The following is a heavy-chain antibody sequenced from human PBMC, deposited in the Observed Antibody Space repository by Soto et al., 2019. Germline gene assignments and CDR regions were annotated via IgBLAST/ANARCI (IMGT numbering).Heavy chain of an antibody. J-gene: IGHJ4*02. CDR3: VHRIFTSGSYDY. D-gene: IGHD1-26*01. CDR1: GFSLGTSGVG. Sequence: QITLKESGPALVKPTQTLTLTCTFSGFSLGTSGVGVGWIRQPPGKALEWLALIYWNDDKHYSPSLKSRLTITKDTSRKQVVLTMTNMDPVDTATYYCVHRIFTSGSYDYWGQGTLVTVSS. V-gene: IGHV2-5*01. CDR2: IYWNDDK.